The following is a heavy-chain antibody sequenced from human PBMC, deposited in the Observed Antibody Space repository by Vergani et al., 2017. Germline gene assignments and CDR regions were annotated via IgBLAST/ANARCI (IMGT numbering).Heavy chain of an antibody. D-gene: IGHD1-14*01. CDR2: TWYDGNNK. V-gene: IGHV3-33*01. CDR1: GFTFNQYG. J-gene: IGHJ5*02. Sequence: QVQLVESGGGVVQPGRSLRLSCAASGFTFNQYGMHWVRQAPGKGLEWVAVTWYDGNNKQYADSVKGRFTISRDNSKSTMYLQMNSLRDEDTGVYYCARDLRLPYNRFDPWGQGTLVTVSS. CDR3: ARDLRLPYNRFDP.